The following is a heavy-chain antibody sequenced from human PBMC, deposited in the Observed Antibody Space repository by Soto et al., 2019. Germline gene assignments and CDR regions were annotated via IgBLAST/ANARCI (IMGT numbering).Heavy chain of an antibody. V-gene: IGHV3-30-3*01. Sequence: GGSLRLSCAASGFTFSSYAMHWVRQAPGKGLEWVAVISYDGSNKYYADSVKGRFTISRDNSKNTLYLQMNSLRAEDTAVYYCARDLRRLGYYYDRSAYYSPHYWGPGILVTLSS. CDR1: GFTFSSYA. CDR3: ARDLRRLGYYYDRSAYYSPHY. J-gene: IGHJ4*02. CDR2: ISYDGSNK. D-gene: IGHD3-22*01.